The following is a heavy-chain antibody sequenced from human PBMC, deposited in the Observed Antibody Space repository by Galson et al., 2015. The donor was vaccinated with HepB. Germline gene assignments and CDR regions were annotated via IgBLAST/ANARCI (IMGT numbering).Heavy chain of an antibody. CDR1: GFTFSSYA. CDR2: ISSNGGST. Sequence: SLRLSCAASGFTFSSYAMHWVRQAPGKGLEYVSVISSNGGSTYYADSVKGRFTISRDNSKNTLYLQMSSLRAGDTAVYYCVAHYYDSSGYDDYFDYWGQGTLVTVSS. CDR3: VAHYYDSSGYDDYFDY. D-gene: IGHD3-22*01. J-gene: IGHJ4*02. V-gene: IGHV3-64D*06.